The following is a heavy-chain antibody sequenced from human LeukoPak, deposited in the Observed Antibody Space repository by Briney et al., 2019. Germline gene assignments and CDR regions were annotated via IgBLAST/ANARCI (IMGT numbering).Heavy chain of an antibody. CDR3: AKSLRFEDYTNLCFDY. V-gene: IGHV3-23*01. J-gene: IGHJ4*02. Sequence: GGSLRLSCAVSGIGFTFSNYAMSWVRQAPGKGLEWVLAISGSRVSTYYADSVKGRFTISRDNSKNTLYLQMNSLRAEDTAVYYCAKSLRFEDYTNLCFDYWGQGTLVTVSS. D-gene: IGHD3-10*01. CDR1: GIGFTFSNYA. CDR2: ISGSRVST.